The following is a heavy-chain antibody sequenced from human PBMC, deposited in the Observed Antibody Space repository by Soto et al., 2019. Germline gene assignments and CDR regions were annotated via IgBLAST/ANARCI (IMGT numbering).Heavy chain of an antibody. CDR1: GYTFSNFA. D-gene: IGHD6-13*01. CDR3: ASGTGYSTPRAFDI. J-gene: IGHJ3*02. Sequence: ASVKVSCKASGYTFSNFAMHWVRQAPGQRLEWMGWINAGNGNTKYSQKFQGRVTITADESTSTAYMELSSLRSEDTAVYYCASGTGYSTPRAFDIWGQGTMVTVSS. CDR2: INAGNGNT. V-gene: IGHV1-3*01.